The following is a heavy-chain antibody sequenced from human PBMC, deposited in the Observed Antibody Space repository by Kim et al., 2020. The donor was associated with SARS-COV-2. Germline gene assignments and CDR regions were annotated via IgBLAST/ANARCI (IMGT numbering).Heavy chain of an antibody. CDR3: ARYSIGCRSFDY. CDR1: GLSFSTSW. CDR2: IRADGSAQ. J-gene: IGHJ4*02. V-gene: IGHV3-7*01. D-gene: IGHD2-21*01. Sequence: GGSLRLSCAASGLSFSTSWMGWVRQAPGEWLECAASIRADGSAQFYLDSVKGRFTTSRDNAQNSVSLQMNTLRAEDTAVSYCARYSIGCRSFDYLVQG.